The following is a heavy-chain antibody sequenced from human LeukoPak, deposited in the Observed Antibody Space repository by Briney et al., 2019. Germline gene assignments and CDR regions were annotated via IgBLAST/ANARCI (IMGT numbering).Heavy chain of an antibody. Sequence: GASVKVSCKASGYTFTSYGISWVRQAPGQGLEWMGWISAYNGNTNYAQKLQGRVTMTTDTSTSTAYMELRSLRSDDTAVYYCARSKAPTGDQYFDYWGQGTLVTVSS. CDR2: ISAYNGNT. CDR3: ARSKAPTGDQYFDY. V-gene: IGHV1-18*01. J-gene: IGHJ4*02. D-gene: IGHD7-27*01. CDR1: GYTFTSYG.